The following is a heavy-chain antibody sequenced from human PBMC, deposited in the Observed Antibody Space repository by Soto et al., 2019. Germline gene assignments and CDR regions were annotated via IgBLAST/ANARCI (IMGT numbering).Heavy chain of an antibody. J-gene: IGHJ6*02. CDR3: AKDSSMYYYGSGDTRTYYYYGMDV. V-gene: IGHV1-69*13. D-gene: IGHD3-10*01. Sequence: SVKVSCKASGGTFTSYAISWVRQAPGLGLEWMGGIIPIFGKTKYAQKFQGRVTITADESTSTAYMELSSLRSEDTAVYYCAKDSSMYYYGSGDTRTYYYYGMDVWGQGTTVTVSS. CDR2: IIPIFGKT. CDR1: GGTFTSYA.